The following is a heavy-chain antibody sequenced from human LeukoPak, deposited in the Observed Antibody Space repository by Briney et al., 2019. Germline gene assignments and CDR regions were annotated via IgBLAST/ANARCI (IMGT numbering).Heavy chain of an antibody. CDR1: GASISSGSYY. V-gene: IGHV4-61*02. D-gene: IGHD5-12*01. CDR3: ARARACRSGYDCSEFGYYFDY. CDR2: IFASGST. Sequence: PSETLSLTCTVSGASISSGSYYWNWIRQPAGKGLEWIGRIFASGSTNYNPSLKSRVTISVDTSKNQFSLKLSSVTAADTAVYYCARARACRSGYDCSEFGYYFDYWGQGTLVTVSS. J-gene: IGHJ4*02.